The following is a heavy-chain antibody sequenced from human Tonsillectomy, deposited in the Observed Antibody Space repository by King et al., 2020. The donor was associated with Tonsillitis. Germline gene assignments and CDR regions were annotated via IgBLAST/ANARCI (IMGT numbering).Heavy chain of an antibody. V-gene: IGHV1-2*02. D-gene: IGHD6-6*01. CDR3: ARALKNSSSSFVSFGY. CDR2: INPKSGGT. J-gene: IGHJ4*02. Sequence: QVQLVESGAEVKKPGASVKVSCKASGYTFSGHYMHWVRQAPGQGLEGMGWINPKSGGTNYEKKFEGRVTMTRDPSISTAYMEMSSLRSGDTAVYYCARALKNSSSSFVSFGYWGQGTLVTVSS. CDR1: GYTFSGHY.